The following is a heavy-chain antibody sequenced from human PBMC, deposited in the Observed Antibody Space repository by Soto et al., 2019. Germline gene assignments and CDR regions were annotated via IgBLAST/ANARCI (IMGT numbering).Heavy chain of an antibody. D-gene: IGHD3-10*01. CDR3: ARLWFGELSHPPNPSLIHFDY. J-gene: IGHJ4*02. CDR1: GFTVSSNY. CDR2: IYSGGST. Sequence: GGSLRLSCAASGFTVSSNYMSWVRQAPGKGLEWVSVIYSGGSTYYADSVKGRFTISRDNSKNTLYLQMNSLRAEDTAVYYCARLWFGELSHPPNPSLIHFDYWGQGTLVTVSS. V-gene: IGHV3-53*01.